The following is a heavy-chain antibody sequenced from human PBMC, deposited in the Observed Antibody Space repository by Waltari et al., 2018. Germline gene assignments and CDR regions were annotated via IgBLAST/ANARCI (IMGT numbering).Heavy chain of an antibody. CDR1: GDSMNNSNYY. Sequence: QLQMHESGPGLVKSSETLSLTCNVSGDSMNNSNYYWAWIRQPPGKGLEWIGDIDYRGTSCYNPSLMSRLTISADTSKNHFSLSLTSVTVADTAIYYCARRPMGAAFDYWGQGVLVTISS. CDR2: IDYRGTS. J-gene: IGHJ4*02. CDR3: ARRPMGAAFDY. V-gene: IGHV4-39*02. D-gene: IGHD3-16*01.